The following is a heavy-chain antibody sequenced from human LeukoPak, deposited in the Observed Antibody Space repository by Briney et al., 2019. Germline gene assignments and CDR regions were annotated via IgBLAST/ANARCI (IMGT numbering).Heavy chain of an antibody. V-gene: IGHV3-30*04. Sequence: GRSLRLSCAASGFTFSSYAMHWVCQAPGKGLEWVAIISYDGSNKYYADSVKGRFTISRDNSKNTLYLQMNSLRAEDTAVYYCARGARPAFDIWGQGTMVTVSS. CDR2: ISYDGSNK. CDR3: ARGARPAFDI. J-gene: IGHJ3*02. CDR1: GFTFSSYA.